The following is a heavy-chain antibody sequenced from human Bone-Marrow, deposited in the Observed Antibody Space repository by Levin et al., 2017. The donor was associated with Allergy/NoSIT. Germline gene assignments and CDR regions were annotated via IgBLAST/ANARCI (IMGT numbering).Heavy chain of an antibody. D-gene: IGHD3-9*01. CDR3: VHRHSFYDILTTYYSDDVFDI. Sequence: ESGPTLVKPTQTLTLTCTFSGFALSTSGVAVGWIRQPPGKALEWLALLYWDDDKRYSPSVQSRVTITKDTSKNQVVLTMTNMDHVDTATYYCVHRHSFYDILTTYYSDDVFDIWGQGTMVTVSS. CDR1: GFALSTSGVA. CDR2: LYWDDDK. V-gene: IGHV2-5*02. J-gene: IGHJ3*02.